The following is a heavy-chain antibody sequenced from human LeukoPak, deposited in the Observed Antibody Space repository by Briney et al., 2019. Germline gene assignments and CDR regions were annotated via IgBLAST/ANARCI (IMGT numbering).Heavy chain of an antibody. V-gene: IGHV4-59*01. CDR3: AGDNPPYYDIFDY. D-gene: IGHD3-9*01. J-gene: IGHJ4*02. Sequence: SETLSLTCTVSGGSISSYYWSWIRQPPGKGQEWIGYIYYSGSTNYNPSLKSRVTISADTSKNQFSLKLTSVTAADTAVYYCAGDNPPYYDIFDYWGQGTLVTVSS. CDR1: GGSISSYY. CDR2: IYYSGST.